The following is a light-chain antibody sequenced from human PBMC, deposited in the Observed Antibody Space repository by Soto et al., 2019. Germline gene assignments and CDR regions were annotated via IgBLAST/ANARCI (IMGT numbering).Light chain of an antibody. CDR3: QQANSFPWT. J-gene: IGKJ1*01. Sequence: DIPMTQSPSSVSAPVGDRVTITCRASQGVGSWLAGYQQNPGKAPNLLILAASSLQSRVPSSFSGSGSETDFTISSSGPQPEDVASYYRQQANSFPWTFGQGTKVEIK. CDR1: QGVGSW. CDR2: AAS. V-gene: IGKV1-12*01.